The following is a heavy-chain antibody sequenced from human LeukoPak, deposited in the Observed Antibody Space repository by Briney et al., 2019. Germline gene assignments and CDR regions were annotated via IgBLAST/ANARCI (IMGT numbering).Heavy chain of an antibody. V-gene: IGHV1-2*02. CDR3: AGSSHQRNWFDP. J-gene: IGHJ5*02. Sequence: ASVKVSCKASGYTFTGYYIHWVRQAPGQGLEWMGWINPNSGGTVYAQKFQGRVTMTRDTSISTAYMELSSLRSEDTAVYYCAGSSHQRNWFDPWGQGTLVIVSS. CDR1: GYTFTGYY. CDR2: INPNSGGT. D-gene: IGHD1-26*01.